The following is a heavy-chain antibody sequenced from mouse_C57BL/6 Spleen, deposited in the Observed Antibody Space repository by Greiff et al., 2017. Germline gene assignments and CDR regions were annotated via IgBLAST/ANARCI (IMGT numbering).Heavy chain of an antibody. CDR1: GFNIKDYY. V-gene: IGHV14-1*01. CDR3: TRGGIVSYVWFAY. J-gene: IGHJ3*01. D-gene: IGHD2-5*01. Sequence: DVKLQESGAELVRPGASVKLSCTASGFNIKDYYMHWVKQRPEQGLEWIGRIDPEDGDTEYAPKFQGKATMTADTSSNTAYLQLSSLTSEDTAVYYCTRGGIVSYVWFAYWGQGTLVTVSA. CDR2: IDPEDGDT.